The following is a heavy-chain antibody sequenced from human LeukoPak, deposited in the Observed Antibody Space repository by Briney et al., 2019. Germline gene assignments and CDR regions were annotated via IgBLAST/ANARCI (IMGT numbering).Heavy chain of an antibody. Sequence: PGGSLRLSCAASGFTFSSYWMSWVRQAPGKGLEWVANIKQDGSEGYYVDSVKGRFTISRDNAKNSLYLQMNSLRAEDTAVYYCARDSFGAAAGLWGQGTLVTVSS. J-gene: IGHJ4*02. CDR1: GFTFSSYW. D-gene: IGHD6-13*01. CDR3: ARDSFGAAAGL. V-gene: IGHV3-7*01. CDR2: IKQDGSEG.